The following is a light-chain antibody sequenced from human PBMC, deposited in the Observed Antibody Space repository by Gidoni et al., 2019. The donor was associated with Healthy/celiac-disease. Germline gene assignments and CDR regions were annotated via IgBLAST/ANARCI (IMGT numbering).Light chain of an antibody. CDR1: QSVSSY. V-gene: IGKV3-11*01. CDR2: DAS. CDR3: QHRGT. Sequence: EFVLTQPPATLSLSPGERATLPCRATQSVSSYLAWYQHKPGQAPRLLIYDASNRAPGIPARFSGSGSGTDFTLTIGTLEPEDFAVYYCQHRGTFGQGTKVEIK. J-gene: IGKJ1*01.